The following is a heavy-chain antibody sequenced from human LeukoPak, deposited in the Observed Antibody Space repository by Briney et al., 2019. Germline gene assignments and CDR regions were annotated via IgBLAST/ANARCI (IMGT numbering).Heavy chain of an antibody. CDR1: GFTFSDYY. CDR2: ISSSGSTI. Sequence: GGSLRLSCAASGFTFSDYYMSWIRQAPGKGLEWVSYISSSGSTIYYADSVKGRFTISRDNAKNSLYLQMNSLRAEDTAVYYCAKDPRGAYYYGSGSHNDYWGQGTLVTVSS. V-gene: IGHV3-11*01. CDR3: AKDPRGAYYYGSGSHNDY. D-gene: IGHD3-10*01. J-gene: IGHJ4*02.